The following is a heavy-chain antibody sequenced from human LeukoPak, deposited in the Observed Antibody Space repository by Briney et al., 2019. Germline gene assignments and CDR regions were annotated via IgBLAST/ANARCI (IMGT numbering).Heavy chain of an antibody. CDR1: GFTFSSYA. CDR3: ATLRDIVVVATTPTDV. D-gene: IGHD2-2*01. V-gene: IGHV3-23*01. CDR2: ISGSGGST. Sequence: GGSLRLPCAAFGFTFSSYAMSWVRQAPGKGLEWVSAISGSGGSTYYADSVKGRFTISRDNFKNTLYLQMNGLRLEDTAVYYCATLRDIVVVATTPTDVWGKGTTVIVSS. J-gene: IGHJ6*04.